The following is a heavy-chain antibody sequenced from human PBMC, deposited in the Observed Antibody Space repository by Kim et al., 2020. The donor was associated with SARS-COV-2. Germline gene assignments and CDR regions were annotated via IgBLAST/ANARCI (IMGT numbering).Heavy chain of an antibody. CDR2: R. J-gene: IGHJ4*02. V-gene: IGHV3-7*03. D-gene: IGHD3-16*01. Sequence: RDYADSVKGRFTISRDNAKNSLHLQMNSLRAEDTAVYFCSRGGWGGSLDYWGQGALVTVSS. CDR3: SRGGWGGSLDY.